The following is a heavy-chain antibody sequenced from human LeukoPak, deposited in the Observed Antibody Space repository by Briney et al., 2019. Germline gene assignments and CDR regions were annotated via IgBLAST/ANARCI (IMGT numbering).Heavy chain of an antibody. CDR1: GGSIGSSGYY. V-gene: IGHV4-39*07. J-gene: IGHJ4*02. Sequence: SETLSLTCTVPGGSIGSSGYYWGWIRQPPGKGLEWIATIYYSGNTYYNPSLKSRVTISIDTSKNQFSLKLSSVTAADTAVYYCARVSVPRAVAADYWGQGTLVTVSS. D-gene: IGHD6-19*01. CDR3: ARVSVPRAVAADY. CDR2: IYYSGNT.